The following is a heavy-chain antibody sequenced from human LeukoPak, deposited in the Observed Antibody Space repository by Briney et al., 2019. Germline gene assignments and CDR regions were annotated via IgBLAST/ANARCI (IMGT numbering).Heavy chain of an antibody. V-gene: IGHV4-59*01. Sequence: PSETLSLTCTVSGGSISPYFWSWMRQTPGQGLEWIGYISYTGSTNYNPALKSRVTISVDTSKNQFSLQLTSVTAADTAVYYCARDDYRGVTNFDPWGQGTLVTVSS. CDR3: ARDDYRGVTNFDP. J-gene: IGHJ5*02. CDR1: GGSISPYF. CDR2: ISYTGST. D-gene: IGHD3-10*01.